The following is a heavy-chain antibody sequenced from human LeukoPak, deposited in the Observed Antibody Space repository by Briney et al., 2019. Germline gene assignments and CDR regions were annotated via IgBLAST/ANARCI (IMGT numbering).Heavy chain of an antibody. D-gene: IGHD3-10*01. V-gene: IGHV1-18*01. J-gene: IGHJ4*02. Sequence: SVKVSCKASGYTFTSYGISWVRQAPGQGLEWMGWISAYNGNTNYAQKLQGRVTMTTDTSTSTAYMELRSLRSDDTAVYYCAVDVLLWFGEFKSHFPYWGQGTLVTVSS. CDR2: ISAYNGNT. CDR3: AVDVLLWFGEFKSHFPY. CDR1: GYTFTSYG.